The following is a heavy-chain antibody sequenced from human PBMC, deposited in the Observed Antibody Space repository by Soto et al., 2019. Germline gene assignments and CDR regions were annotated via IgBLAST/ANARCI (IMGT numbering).Heavy chain of an antibody. CDR1: GFTVSSNY. D-gene: IGHD2-15*01. J-gene: IGHJ4*02. CDR2: IYSGGST. CDR3: ESRLGGFCSGGSCYLDY. V-gene: IGHV3-53*04. Sequence: EVQLVESGGGLVQPGGSLRLSCAASGFTVSSNYMSWVRQAPGKGLEWVSVIYSGGSTYYADSVKGRFTISRHNSKNTLYLQMNSLRAEDTAVYYCESRLGGFCSGGSCYLDYWGQGTLVTVSS.